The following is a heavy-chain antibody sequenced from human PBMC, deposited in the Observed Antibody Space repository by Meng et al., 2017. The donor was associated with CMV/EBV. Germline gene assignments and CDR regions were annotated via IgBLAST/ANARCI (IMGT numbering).Heavy chain of an antibody. CDR3: ARDRIFDV. Sequence: GGSLRLSCAASGFTFSSYWMYWVRQAPGKGLVWVSRINSDGSIRTYADSMKGRFTISRDIAKNTLYLQMNSLRVEDTAVYYCARDRIFDVWGQGTTVTVSS. V-gene: IGHV3-74*03. D-gene: IGHD2/OR15-2a*01. CDR1: GFTFSSYW. J-gene: IGHJ6*02. CDR2: INSDGSIR.